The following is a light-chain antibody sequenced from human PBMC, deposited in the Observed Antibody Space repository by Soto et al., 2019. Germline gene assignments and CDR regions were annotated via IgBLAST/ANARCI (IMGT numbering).Light chain of an antibody. CDR1: QNIGHW. V-gene: IGKV1-5*01. CDR3: QQYNPSSPYT. J-gene: IGKJ2*01. CDR2: DAS. Sequence: DIQMTQSPSTLSAFDGDRVTITCRASQNIGHWLAWYQQRPGKAPKLLIYDASTLESGVPSRFSGSGSGTELTLTISSLQPDDFATYYCQQYNPSSPYTFGQWTKLEI.